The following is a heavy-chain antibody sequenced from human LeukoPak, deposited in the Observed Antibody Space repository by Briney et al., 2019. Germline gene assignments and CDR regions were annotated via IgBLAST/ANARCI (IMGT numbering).Heavy chain of an antibody. CDR1: GFTFSSYG. J-gene: IGHJ3*02. D-gene: IGHD6-13*01. Sequence: GGSLRLSCAASGFTFSSYGMHWVRQAPGKGLEWVAFIRYDGSNKYYADSVKGRFTVSRDNSKNTLYLQMNSLRAEDTAVYYCARRGQQLAPGPFDIWGQGTMVTVSS. V-gene: IGHV3-30*02. CDR2: IRYDGSNK. CDR3: ARRGQQLAPGPFDI.